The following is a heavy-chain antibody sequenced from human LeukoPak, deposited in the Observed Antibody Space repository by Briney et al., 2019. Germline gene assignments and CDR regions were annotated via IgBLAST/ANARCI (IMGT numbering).Heavy chain of an antibody. D-gene: IGHD5-24*01. CDR2: ISSSATTI. J-gene: IGHJ4*02. Sequence: PGGSLRLSCAASGFTFTSYEMNWVRQAPGKGLEWISYISSSATTIHYADSVKGRFTISRDNAKKSVCLQMNSLRVEDTAVYYCAKNRRDGYKNGAFDYWGQGTLVTVSS. CDR3: AKNRRDGYKNGAFDY. CDR1: GFTFTSYE. V-gene: IGHV3-48*03.